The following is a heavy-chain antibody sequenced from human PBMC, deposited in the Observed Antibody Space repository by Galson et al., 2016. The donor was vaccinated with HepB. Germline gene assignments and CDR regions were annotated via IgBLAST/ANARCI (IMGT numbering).Heavy chain of an antibody. J-gene: IGHJ4*02. V-gene: IGHV1-24*01. D-gene: IGHD3-22*01. CDR1: EYTLTELS. CDR2: FDPEGGET. CDR3: ATSTDHYYDSSGHYFHY. Sequence: SVKVSCKVSEYTLTELSIHWVRQAPGKGLEWMGGFDPEGGETIYAQKFEGRVTMTEDTSTDTAYMELSRLRSEDTAVYYCATSTDHYYDSSGHYFHYWGQGTLVTVSS.